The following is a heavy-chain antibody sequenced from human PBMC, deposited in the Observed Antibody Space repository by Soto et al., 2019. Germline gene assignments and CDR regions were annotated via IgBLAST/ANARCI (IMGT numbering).Heavy chain of an antibody. D-gene: IGHD2-2*01. CDR3: ARGASRAEYQLLHFDY. CDR1: GDTFTSHD. CDR2: INPSGGST. Sequence: GASVEVSCKASGDTFTSHDMHLARQAPGQGLEWMGIINPSGGSTSYAQKFQGRVTMTRDTSTSTVYMELSSLRSEDTAVYYCARGASRAEYQLLHFDYWGQGTLVTVSS. V-gene: IGHV1-46*03. J-gene: IGHJ4*02.